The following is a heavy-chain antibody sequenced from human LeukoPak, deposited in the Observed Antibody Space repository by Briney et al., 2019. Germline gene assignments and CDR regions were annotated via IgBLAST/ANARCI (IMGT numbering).Heavy chain of an antibody. Sequence: PGGSLRLSCAASGFTFSSYAMHWVRQASGKGLEWVAVISYDGSNKYYADSVKGRFTISRDNSKNTLYLQMNSLRAEDTAVYYCARDLTGTTYYYGMDVWGQGTTVTVSS. V-gene: IGHV3-30-3*01. J-gene: IGHJ6*02. CDR1: GFTFSSYA. D-gene: IGHD1-20*01. CDR3: ARDLTGTTYYYGMDV. CDR2: ISYDGSNK.